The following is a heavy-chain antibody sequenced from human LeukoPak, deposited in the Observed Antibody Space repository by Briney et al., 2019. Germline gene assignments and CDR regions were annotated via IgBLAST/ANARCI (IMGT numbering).Heavy chain of an antibody. D-gene: IGHD5-18*01. CDR3: ASAYTYVRLGDH. V-gene: IGHV3-23*01. CDR2: ISGSGGTT. Sequence: GGSLRLSCAASGLTFSSYAMSWVRQAPGKGLEWVSTISGSGGTTYYADSVKGRFTISRDNAKNTLFLQMNSLRVEDTAVYYCASAYTYVRLGDHWGQGTLVTVSS. CDR1: GLTFSSYA. J-gene: IGHJ4*02.